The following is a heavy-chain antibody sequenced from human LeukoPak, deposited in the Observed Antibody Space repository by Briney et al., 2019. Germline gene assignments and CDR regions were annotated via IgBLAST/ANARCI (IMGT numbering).Heavy chain of an antibody. CDR1: GGSFSGYY. V-gene: IGHV4-34*01. J-gene: IGHJ4*02. CDR2: INHSGST. Sequence: SQTLSLTCAVYGGSFSGYYWSWIRQPPGKGLEWIGEINHSGSTNHNPSLKSRVTISVDTSKNQFSLKLSSVTAADTAVYYCARGRAPYYDFWSGYWYYFDYWGQGTLVTVSS. D-gene: IGHD3-3*01. CDR3: ARGRAPYYDFWSGYWYYFDY.